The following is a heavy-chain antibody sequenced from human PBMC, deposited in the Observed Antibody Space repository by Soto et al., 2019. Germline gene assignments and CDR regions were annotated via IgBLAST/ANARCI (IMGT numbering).Heavy chain of an antibody. V-gene: IGHV3-48*03. J-gene: IGHJ6*02. CDR3: AREGSGYDSGVGRDKSYYYYYGMDV. Sequence: GGSLRLSCAASGFTFSSYEMNWVRQAPGKGLEWASYISSSGSTIYYADSVKGRFTISRDNAKNSLYLQMNSLRAEDTAVYYCAREGSGYDSGVGRDKSYYYYYGMDVWGQGTTVTVSS. CDR2: ISSSGSTI. CDR1: GFTFSSYE. D-gene: IGHD5-12*01.